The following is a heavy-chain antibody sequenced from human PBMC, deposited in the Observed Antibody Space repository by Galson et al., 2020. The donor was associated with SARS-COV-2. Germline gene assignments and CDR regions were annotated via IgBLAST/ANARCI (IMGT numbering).Heavy chain of an antibody. D-gene: IGHD4-17*01. Sequence: SETLSLTCTVSGGSISSDDYYWSWIRQPPGKGLEWIGDIYYGGNTYYNPSLKSRVTISVDTSKNQFSLKLTSVTAADTAVYYCARNSYTVTRDNYFDYWGQGTLVTVSS. CDR1: GGSISSDDYY. CDR3: ARNSYTVTRDNYFDY. V-gene: IGHV4-30-4*01. CDR2: IYYGGNT. J-gene: IGHJ4*02.